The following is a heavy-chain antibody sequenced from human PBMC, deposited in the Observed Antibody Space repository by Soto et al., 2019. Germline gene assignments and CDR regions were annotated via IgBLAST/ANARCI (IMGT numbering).Heavy chain of an antibody. CDR2: IYYSGSI. D-gene: IGHD1-1*01. Sequence: SETLSLTCTVSGGSISSSSYYWGWIRQPPGKGLEWIGSIYYSGSIYYNPSLKSRVTISVDTSKNQFSLKLSSVTAADTAVYYCARQMEYYFDYWGQGTLVTVSS. V-gene: IGHV4-39*01. CDR1: GGSISSSSYY. J-gene: IGHJ4*02. CDR3: ARQMEYYFDY.